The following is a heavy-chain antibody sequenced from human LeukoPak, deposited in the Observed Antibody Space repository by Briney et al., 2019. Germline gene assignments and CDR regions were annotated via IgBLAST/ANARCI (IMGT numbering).Heavy chain of an antibody. CDR3: ARVRNFDY. J-gene: IGHJ4*02. V-gene: IGHV4-34*01. CDR1: GGSFSGYY. Sequence: SETLSLTCAVCGGSFSGYYWSWIRQPPGKGLEWIGEINHSGSTNYNPSLKSRVTISVDTSKNQFSLKLSSVTAADTAVYYCARVRNFDYWGQGTLITVSS. CDR2: INHSGST.